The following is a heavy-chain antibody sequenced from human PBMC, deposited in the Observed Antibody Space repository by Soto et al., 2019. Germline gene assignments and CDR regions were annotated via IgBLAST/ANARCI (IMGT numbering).Heavy chain of an antibody. J-gene: IGHJ6*03. D-gene: IGHD4-17*01. CDR2: VYYSESYHTEST. CDR3: ARHLRSPSYYMDV. V-gene: IGHV4-39*01. CDR1: GGSISSSGYY. Sequence: SETLSLTCTVSGGSISSSGYYWGWIRQPPGKGLEWIGSVYYSESYHTESTYYNPSLKSRVTISVDTSKNQFSLKLNSVTAADTAVFYCARHLRSPSYYMDVWGKGTTVTVSS.